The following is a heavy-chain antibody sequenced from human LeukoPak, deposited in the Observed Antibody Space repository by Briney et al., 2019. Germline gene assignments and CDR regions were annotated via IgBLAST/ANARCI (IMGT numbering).Heavy chain of an antibody. CDR2: INPNSGGT. V-gene: IGHV1-2*02. D-gene: IGHD1-26*01. CDR1: GYTFTGYY. J-gene: IGHJ4*02. CDR3: ASPPLSSAMYYAH. Sequence: AASVKVSCKASGYTFTGYYMHWVRQAPGQGLEWMGWINPNSGGTNYAQKFQGRVTTTRDTSISTAYMELSRLRSDDTAVYYCASPPLSSAMYYAHWGQGTLVTVSS.